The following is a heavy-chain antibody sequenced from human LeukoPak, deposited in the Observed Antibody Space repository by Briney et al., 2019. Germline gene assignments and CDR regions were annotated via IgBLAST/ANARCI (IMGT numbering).Heavy chain of an antibody. Sequence: PSETLSLTCAVYGGTFSGYYWSWIRQPPGKRLEWVGESNDSGGTNYNPSLKSRVTISADKSKNQVSLKLTSVTAADTAVYYCARVAYCGGDCYAGAFDIWGQGTMVTVSS. V-gene: IGHV4-34*01. CDR1: GGTFSGYY. D-gene: IGHD2-21*02. CDR3: ARVAYCGGDCYAGAFDI. CDR2: SNDSGGT. J-gene: IGHJ3*02.